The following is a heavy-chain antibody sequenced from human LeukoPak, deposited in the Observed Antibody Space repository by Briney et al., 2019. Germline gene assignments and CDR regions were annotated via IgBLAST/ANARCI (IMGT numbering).Heavy chain of an antibody. J-gene: IGHJ4*02. CDR1: GGSISSRSHY. V-gene: IGHV4-39*07. CDR2: IYYSGST. CDR3: ARGSVDTAMVYYFDY. Sequence: SETLSLTCTVSGGSISSRSHYWGWIRQPPGKGLEWIGGIYYSGSTYYNPSLKSRVTISVDTSKNQLSLKLGSVTAADTAVYYCARGSVDTAMVYYFDYWGQGTLVTVSS. D-gene: IGHD5-18*01.